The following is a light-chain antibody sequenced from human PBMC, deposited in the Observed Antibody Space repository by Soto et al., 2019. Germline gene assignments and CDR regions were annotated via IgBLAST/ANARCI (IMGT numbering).Light chain of an antibody. CDR1: SSDVGAYNY. J-gene: IGLJ2*01. Sequence: QSVLTQPPSASGSPGQSVTISCTGTSSDVGAYNYVSWYQQYTGNAPKLMIYDVSKRPSGVPERFSGSKSGNTASLTVSGLRADDEAVYYCSSYGGRDTCHVICGGGTKLTVL. CDR3: SSYGGRDTCHVI. CDR2: DVS. V-gene: IGLV2-8*01.